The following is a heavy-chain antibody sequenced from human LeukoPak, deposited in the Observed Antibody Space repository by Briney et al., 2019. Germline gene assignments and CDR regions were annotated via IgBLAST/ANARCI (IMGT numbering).Heavy chain of an antibody. D-gene: IGHD2-15*01. CDR3: ARDPGIVVVVAAGYYYYGMDV. Sequence: ASVKVSCKASGYTFTSYGISWVRQAPGQGLEWMGWISAYNGNTNYAQKLQGRVTMTTDTSTSTAYMELRSLRSDDTAVYYCARDPGIVVVVAAGYYYYGMDVWGQGTTVTVSS. V-gene: IGHV1-18*01. CDR1: GYTFTSYG. CDR2: ISAYNGNT. J-gene: IGHJ6*02.